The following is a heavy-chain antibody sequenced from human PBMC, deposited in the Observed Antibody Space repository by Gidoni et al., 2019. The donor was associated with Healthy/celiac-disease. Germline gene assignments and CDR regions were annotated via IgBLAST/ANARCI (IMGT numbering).Heavy chain of an antibody. Sequence: EVQLVESGGGLVQPGGSLRLSCSASGFTFSRHAMHWVRQAPGKGLEYVSAISSNWCSTYYADSVKGRFTISRDNSKNTLYLQMSSLRAEDTAVYYCVKDSWIVGATRASAFDIWGQGTMVTVSS. CDR3: VKDSWIVGATRASAFDI. D-gene: IGHD1-26*01. J-gene: IGHJ3*02. V-gene: IGHV3-64D*09. CDR1: GFTFSRHA. CDR2: ISSNWCST.